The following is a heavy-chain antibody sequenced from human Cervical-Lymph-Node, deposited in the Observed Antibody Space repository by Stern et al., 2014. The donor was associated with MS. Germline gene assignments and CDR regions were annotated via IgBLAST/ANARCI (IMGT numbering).Heavy chain of an antibody. V-gene: IGHV2-5*02. D-gene: IGHD1-26*01. CDR2: IYWDDEK. J-gene: IGHJ6*02. CDR1: GFSFDTSGVG. CDR3: AHTFSGRRYYCYGMDV. Sequence: SGPTLVKPTQTLTLTCTFSGFSFDTSGVGVGWVRQPPGKALEWLALIYWDDEKRYSPSLKSRLTVTKDTSKNQVVLTLTNMDPVDTATYYCAHTFSGRRYYCYGMDVWGQGTTVTVSS.